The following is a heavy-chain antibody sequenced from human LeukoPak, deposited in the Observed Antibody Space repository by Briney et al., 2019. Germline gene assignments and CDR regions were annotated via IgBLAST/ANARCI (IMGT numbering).Heavy chain of an antibody. J-gene: IGHJ5*01. CDR3: ARPGASSPGNWFAS. CDR1: GYTFTNHA. Sequence: ASVKVSCKASGYTFTNHAMHWVRQAPGQGLEWMGWIDTVNCNTKYLQKFQGRVTITRDTSARMVYMELSSLRLEDTAVYYCARPGASSPGNWFASWGQGSLVTVSS. D-gene: IGHD6-13*01. CDR2: IDTVNCNT. V-gene: IGHV1-3*04.